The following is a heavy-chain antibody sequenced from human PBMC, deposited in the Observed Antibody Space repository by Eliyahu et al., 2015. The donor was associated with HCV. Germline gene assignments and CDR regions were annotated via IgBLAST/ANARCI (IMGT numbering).Heavy chain of an antibody. CDR2: MNANSGNT. V-gene: IGHV1-8*01. J-gene: IGHJ5*02. D-gene: IGHD6-13*01. Sequence: QEQLEQSGAEVKKPGASVKVSCKASGXNFTDFDITWARQATGQGLEWMGWMNANSGNTYYTPSFQGRVFMTRNTSINTAYLELTSLRSEDTAIYYCARLVLNSNWQINWFGPWGQGTLVTVSS. CDR3: ARLVLNSNWQINWFGP. CDR1: GXNFTDFD.